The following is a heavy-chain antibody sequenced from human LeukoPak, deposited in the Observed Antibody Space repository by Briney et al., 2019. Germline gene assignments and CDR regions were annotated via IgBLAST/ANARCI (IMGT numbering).Heavy chain of an antibody. CDR1: GFTFSNYW. CDR2: IKQDRSEK. CDR3: AKQVRGYYGEDY. V-gene: IGHV3-7*03. J-gene: IGHJ4*02. D-gene: IGHD3-3*01. Sequence: GGSLRLSCAASGFTFSNYWMSWVRQAPGKGLEWVANIKQDRSEKYYVDSVKGRFAISRDNAKNSLYLQMNSLRAEDTAVHYCAKQVRGYYGEDYWGQGTLVTVSS.